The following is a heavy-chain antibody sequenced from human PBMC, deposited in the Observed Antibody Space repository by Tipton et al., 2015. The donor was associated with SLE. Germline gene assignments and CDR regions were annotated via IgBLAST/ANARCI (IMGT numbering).Heavy chain of an antibody. CDR3: ARDSRGYFDWLLRDPYYFDY. D-gene: IGHD3-9*01. CDR2: INHSGSA. J-gene: IGHJ4*02. V-gene: IGHV4-34*01. Sequence: KPSETLSLTCAVYGGSFSGYYWSWIRQPPGKGLEWIGEINHSGSANYNPSLRSRVTMSVDTSKKQFSLKLNSVTAADTAVYYCARDSRGYFDWLLRDPYYFDYWGQGTLVTVSS. CDR1: GGSFSGYY.